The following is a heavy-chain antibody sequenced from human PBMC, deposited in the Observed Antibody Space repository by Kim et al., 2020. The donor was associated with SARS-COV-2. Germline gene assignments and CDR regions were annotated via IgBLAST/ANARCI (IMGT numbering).Heavy chain of an antibody. CDR2: IYPGDSDT. V-gene: IGHV5-51*01. D-gene: IGHD2-15*01. Sequence: GESLKISCKGSGFSFTNYWIAWVRQMPGKGLEWMGIIYPGDSDTIYSPSFQGQVTISVDKSLSTAYVQWSSLKASDTAMYYCARRQVGNKYVSGYYGMYVWGQGTTVTVSS. CDR1: GFSFTNYW. CDR3: ARRQVGNKYVSGYYGMYV. J-gene: IGHJ6*02.